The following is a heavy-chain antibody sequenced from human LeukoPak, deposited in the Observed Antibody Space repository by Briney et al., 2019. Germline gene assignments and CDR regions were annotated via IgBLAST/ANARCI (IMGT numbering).Heavy chain of an antibody. CDR2: ISSGGNTI. CDR1: GFTFSSFQ. Sequence: GGSLRLSCAASGFTFSSFQINWVRQAPGKGLEWISYISSGGNTIYYADSVKGRFTISRDNAKNSLYLQMNSLRAEDTAVYYCARAFDYWGQGTLVTVSS. J-gene: IGHJ4*02. CDR3: ARAFDY. V-gene: IGHV3-48*03.